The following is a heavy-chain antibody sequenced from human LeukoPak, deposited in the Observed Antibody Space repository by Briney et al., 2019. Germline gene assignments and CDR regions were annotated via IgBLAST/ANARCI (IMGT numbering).Heavy chain of an antibody. V-gene: IGHV1-18*01. Sequence: ASVKVSCTASGYTFTSYGIGWVRQAPGQGLEWMGWISAYSGNTNYAQKLQGRVTMTTDTSTSTAYMELRSLRSDDTAVYYCARDHYGSGDPWVPFDYWGQGTLVTVSS. J-gene: IGHJ4*02. CDR2: ISAYSGNT. CDR3: ARDHYGSGDPWVPFDY. CDR1: GYTFTSYG. D-gene: IGHD3-10*01.